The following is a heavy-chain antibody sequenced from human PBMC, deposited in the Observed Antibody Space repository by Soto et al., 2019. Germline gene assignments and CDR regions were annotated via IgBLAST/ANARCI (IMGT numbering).Heavy chain of an antibody. J-gene: IGHJ6*03. CDR2: ITGSTGST. CDR3: VKDTSSSPYYMDV. Sequence: EVQVLESGGGSVQLGGSLRLSCAASGFTFSNFAMGWVRHAPGKGLEWVSEITGSTGSTYYADSVRGRFFISRDNSKNTLHLQMNSLRVEDTAVYYCVKDTSSSPYYMDVWGKGTTVTVSS. CDR1: GFTFSNFA. V-gene: IGHV3-23*01. D-gene: IGHD2-2*01.